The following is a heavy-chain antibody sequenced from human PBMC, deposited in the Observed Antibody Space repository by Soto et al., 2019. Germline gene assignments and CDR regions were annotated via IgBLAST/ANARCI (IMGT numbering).Heavy chain of an antibody. J-gene: IGHJ4*02. V-gene: IGHV4-59*08. CDR3: ARRYGSAIDY. Sequence: QVQLQESGPGLVKPSETLSLTCTVSGGTISSWYWSWIRQPPGKGLEWIGHIYYSGRTTCKPSLKSRVTISVDTSKNQFSLKLSSVPAADTAGYYCARRYGSAIDYWGQGTLVTVSS. D-gene: IGHD1-26*01. CDR1: GGTISSWY. CDR2: IYYSGRT.